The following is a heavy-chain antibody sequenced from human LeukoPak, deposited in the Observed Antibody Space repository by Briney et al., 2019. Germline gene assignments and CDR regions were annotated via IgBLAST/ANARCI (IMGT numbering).Heavy chain of an antibody. Sequence: GGSLRLSCAASGFTFSSYGMHWVRQAPGKGLEWVAFIRYDGSNKYYADSVKGRFTFSRDNSKNTLYLQMNSLRAEDTAVYYCAKGEEGITIFGVVTSIDYWGQGTLVTVSS. D-gene: IGHD3-3*01. CDR3: AKGEEGITIFGVVTSIDY. CDR1: GFTFSSYG. J-gene: IGHJ4*02. CDR2: IRYDGSNK. V-gene: IGHV3-30*02.